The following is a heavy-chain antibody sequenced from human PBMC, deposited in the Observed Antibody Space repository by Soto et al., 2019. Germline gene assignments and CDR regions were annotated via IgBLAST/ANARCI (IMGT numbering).Heavy chain of an antibody. Sequence: SETLSLTCSASGDSISNSRFYWAWIRQPPGEGLEWIGSIYHTGNAYYNPSLKSRVTISVDTSKNQFSLKLTSVTAADAALYYCARDFFDSRGYTTNWFDPWGQGTLDTVSS. CDR2: IYHTGNA. J-gene: IGHJ5*02. D-gene: IGHD3-22*01. CDR3: ARDFFDSRGYTTNWFDP. CDR1: GDSISNSRFY. V-gene: IGHV4-39*01.